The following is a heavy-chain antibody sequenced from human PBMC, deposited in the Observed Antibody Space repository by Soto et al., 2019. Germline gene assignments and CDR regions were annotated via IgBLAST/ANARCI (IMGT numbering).Heavy chain of an antibody. CDR1: GGTFSSYA. V-gene: IGHV1-69*05. J-gene: IGHJ3*02. CDR2: IIPVFGTA. D-gene: IGHD3-3*01. CDR3: ARGPYYDFWSRYPNDAFDI. Sequence: GASVKVSCKASGGTFSSYAISWVRQAPGQGLEWMGGIIPVFGTANYAQKFQGRVTMTRNNSISTAYMELSSLRSEGTAVYYCARGPYYDFWSRYPNDAFDIWGQGTMDTVSS.